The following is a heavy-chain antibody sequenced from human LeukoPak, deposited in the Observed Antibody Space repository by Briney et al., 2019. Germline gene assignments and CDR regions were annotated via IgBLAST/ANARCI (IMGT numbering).Heavy chain of an antibody. D-gene: IGHD1-14*01. J-gene: IGHJ4*02. CDR2: INHSGST. Sequence: SETLSLTCAVYGGSFSGYYWSWIRQPPGKGLEWIGEINHSGSTNYNPSLKSRVTISVDTSKNQFSLKLSSVTAADTAVYYCARDPNRYGFGYWGQGTLVTVSS. V-gene: IGHV4-34*01. CDR3: ARDPNRYGFGY. CDR1: GGSFSGYY.